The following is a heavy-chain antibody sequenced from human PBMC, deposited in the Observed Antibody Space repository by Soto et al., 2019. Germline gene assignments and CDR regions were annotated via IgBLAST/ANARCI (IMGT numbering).Heavy chain of an antibody. CDR1: GGSISSSCW. Sequence: SETLSLTCAVSGGSISSSCWWNWVRQPPGKGLEWIGEIYHSGSTNYNPSLKSRVTISVDTSKNQFSLKLSSVTAADTAVYYCARGRRYSYGYTRYYYYGMDVWGQGTTVTVSS. D-gene: IGHD5-18*01. V-gene: IGHV4-4*02. J-gene: IGHJ6*02. CDR2: IYHSGST. CDR3: ARGRRYSYGYTRYYYYGMDV.